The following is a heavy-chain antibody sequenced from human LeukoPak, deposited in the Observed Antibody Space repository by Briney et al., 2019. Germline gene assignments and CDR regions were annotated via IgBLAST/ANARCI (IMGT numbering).Heavy chain of an antibody. D-gene: IGHD3-22*01. CDR2: ISGSGGST. Sequence: GASVRLSCAGSGFTFSSYAMSWVRQAPGKGLEWVSAISGSGGSTYYADSVKGRFTISRDNSKNTLYLQMNSLRAEDTAVYYCAKDPSAYDSSGYYYPNWFDPWGQRTLVTVSS. CDR1: GFTFSSYA. CDR3: AKDPSAYDSSGYYYPNWFDP. J-gene: IGHJ5*02. V-gene: IGHV3-23*01.